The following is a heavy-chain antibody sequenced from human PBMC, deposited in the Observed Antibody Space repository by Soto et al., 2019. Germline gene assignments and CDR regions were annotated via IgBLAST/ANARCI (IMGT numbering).Heavy chain of an antibody. Sequence: GGSLRLSCGASGFNFGAFGMNWVRQAPGKGLEWVSSITLSSSYIYYADSVKGRFTVSRDNAKNSLYLDMKSLTVDDTAVYYCAGDRKSVRFWGTNGFDPWGQGTLVTVSS. CDR1: GFNFGAFG. CDR2: ITLSSSYI. V-gene: IGHV3-21*01. J-gene: IGHJ5*02. CDR3: AGDRKSVRFWGTNGFDP. D-gene: IGHD3-16*01.